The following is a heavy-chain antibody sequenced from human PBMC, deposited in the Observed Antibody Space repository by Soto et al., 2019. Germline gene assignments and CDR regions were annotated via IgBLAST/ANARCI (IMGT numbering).Heavy chain of an antibody. J-gene: IGHJ4*02. CDR2: ISYDGSHK. CDR1: GFTFSSYG. V-gene: IGHV3-30*18. D-gene: IGHD2-15*01. CDR3: AKDRLTVVTTVDYFDY. Sequence: GGSLRLSCAASGFTFSSYGMRWVRQAPGKGLEWVAVISYDGSHKYYADSVRGRFTISRDNSKNTLFLQMNSLRAEDTAVFYCAKDRLTVVTTVDYFDYWGQGTLVTVSS.